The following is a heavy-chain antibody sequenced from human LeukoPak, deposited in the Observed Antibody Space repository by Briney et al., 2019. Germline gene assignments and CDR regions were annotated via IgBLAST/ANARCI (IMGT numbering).Heavy chain of an antibody. CDR1: GGSFSGYY. CDR2: INHSGST. Sequence: PSETLSLTCAVYGGSFSGYYWSWIRQPPGKGLEWIGEINHSGSTNYNPSLKSRVTISVDTSKNQFSLKLSSVTAADTAVYYCARGNDFWSDYRDFDYWGQGTLVTVSS. D-gene: IGHD3-3*01. V-gene: IGHV4-34*01. J-gene: IGHJ4*02. CDR3: ARGNDFWSDYRDFDY.